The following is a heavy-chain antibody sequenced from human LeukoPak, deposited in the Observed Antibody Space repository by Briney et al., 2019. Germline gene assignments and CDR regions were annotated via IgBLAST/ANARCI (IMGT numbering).Heavy chain of an antibody. CDR3: ARDRFIKQQLTPYYYYGMDV. CDR1: GGSVSSGGYY. CDR2: ISSTGST. V-gene: IGHV4-61*10. Sequence: SETLSLTCTVSGGSVSSGGYYWSWIRQPAGKGLEYLGRISSTGSTNYNPSLRSRVTISLDTSKNQFSLKLSSVTAADTAVYYCARDRFIKQQLTPYYYYGMDVWGQGTTVTVSS. J-gene: IGHJ6*02. D-gene: IGHD6-13*01.